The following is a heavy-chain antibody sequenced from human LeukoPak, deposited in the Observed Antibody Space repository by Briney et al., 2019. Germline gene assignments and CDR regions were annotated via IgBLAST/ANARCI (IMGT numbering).Heavy chain of an antibody. V-gene: IGHV1-69*06. CDR2: IIPIFGTA. CDR1: GGTFSSYA. CDR3: ARDSVITGTHYYYYMDV. D-gene: IGHD1-20*01. J-gene: IGHJ6*03. Sequence: SVKVSCKASGGTFSSYAISWVRQAPGQGLEWMGGIIPIFGTANYAQKFQGRVTITADKSTSTAYMELSSLRSEDTAVYYCARDSVITGTHYYYYMDVWGKGTTVTISS.